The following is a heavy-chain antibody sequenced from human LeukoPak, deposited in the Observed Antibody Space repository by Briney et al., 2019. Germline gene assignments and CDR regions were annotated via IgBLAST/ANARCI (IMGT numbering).Heavy chain of an antibody. J-gene: IGHJ3*02. Sequence: ASVTVSCKASGYTFTGYYMHWVRQAPGQGLEWMGWINPNSGGTNYAQKFQGRVTMTRDTSISTAYMELSRLRSDDTAVYYCARSLRYNWNRGAFDIWGQGTMVTVSS. CDR2: INPNSGGT. CDR1: GYTFTGYY. V-gene: IGHV1-2*02. CDR3: ARSLRYNWNRGAFDI. D-gene: IGHD1-20*01.